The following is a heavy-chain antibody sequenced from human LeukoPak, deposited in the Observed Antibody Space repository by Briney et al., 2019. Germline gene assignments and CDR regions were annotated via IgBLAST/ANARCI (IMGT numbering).Heavy chain of an antibody. CDR2: ISTSSSYI. J-gene: IGHJ5*02. V-gene: IGHV3-21*01. Sequence: PGGSLRLSCAASGFTFSSYSMNWVRQAPGKGLEWVSFISTSSSYIHYADSVKGRFTISRDNAKNSLYLQMNSLRAEDTAVYYCARDPSSGWYLKGWFDPWGQGTLVTVSS. CDR1: GFTFSSYS. CDR3: ARDPSSGWYLKGWFDP. D-gene: IGHD6-19*01.